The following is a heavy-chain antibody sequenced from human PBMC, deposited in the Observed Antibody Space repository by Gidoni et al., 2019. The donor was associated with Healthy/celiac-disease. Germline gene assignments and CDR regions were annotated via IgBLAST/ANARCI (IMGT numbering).Heavy chain of an antibody. J-gene: IGHJ4*02. CDR2: ISGSGGST. D-gene: IGHD3-10*01. V-gene: IGHV3-23*01. CDR1: GFTFSSYA. CDR3: AKTPYGSGSYLIFDY. Sequence: VQLLESGGGLVQPGGSLRLSVAASGFTFSSYAMTWVRQAPGKGLGWVSAISGSGGSTSYAYSVKGRFTISRDNSKNTLYLQMNSLRAEDTAVYYCAKTPYGSGSYLIFDYWGQGTLVTVSS.